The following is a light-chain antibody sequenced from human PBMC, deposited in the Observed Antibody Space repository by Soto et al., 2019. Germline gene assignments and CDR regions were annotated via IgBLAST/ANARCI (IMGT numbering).Light chain of an antibody. J-gene: IGKJ1*01. CDR3: QQYGSSPRT. CDR2: GTS. CDR1: LSVSSSY. V-gene: IGKV3-20*01. Sequence: EIVLTQSPGTLSLSPGERGTLSCRASLSVSSSYLAWYQQKPGQAPRLLMYGTSTRATGTPDRFSGSGSGTDFTLTISSLEPEDVAVYYCQQYGSSPRTFGQGTKVDIK.